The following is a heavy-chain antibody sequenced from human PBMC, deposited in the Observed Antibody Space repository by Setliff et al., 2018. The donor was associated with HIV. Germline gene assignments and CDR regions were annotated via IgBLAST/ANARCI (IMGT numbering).Heavy chain of an antibody. CDR1: GGTFSNYA. CDR2: LIPIVDIT. J-gene: IGHJ3*02. Sequence: SVKVSCKASGGTFSNYAFSWVRQAPGQGLEWMGGLIPIVDITKSTQKFRDRVTFTADESTKTAQMELSGLTFEDTDVYYCAKGPNFEDAFDIWGQGTVVTVSS. CDR3: AKGPNFEDAFDI. D-gene: IGHD2-8*01. V-gene: IGHV1-69*10.